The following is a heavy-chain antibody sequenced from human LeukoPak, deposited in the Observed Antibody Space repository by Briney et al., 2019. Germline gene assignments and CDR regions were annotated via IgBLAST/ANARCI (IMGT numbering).Heavy chain of an antibody. V-gene: IGHV4-59*01. Sequence: SETLSLTCTVSDDSIGNYYWSWIRQSPGKGLEWIGYIYFSGSTNYNPSLKRRVTMSVATSKNQFSLRLTSVTAADTATYYCARVGGSNFYNYGMDVWGQGTTVIVSS. CDR1: DDSIGNYY. J-gene: IGHJ6*02. CDR2: IYFSGST. CDR3: ARVGGSNFYNYGMDV. D-gene: IGHD4-11*01.